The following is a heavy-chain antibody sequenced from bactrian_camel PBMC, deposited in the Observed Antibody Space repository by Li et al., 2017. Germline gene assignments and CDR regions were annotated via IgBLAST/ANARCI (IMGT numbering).Heavy chain of an antibody. CDR2: IVSDDRT. J-gene: IGHJ4*01. CDR3: TAGDVGYCTRGFNH. D-gene: IGHD1*01. V-gene: IGHV3S53*01. Sequence: HVQLVESGGGSVQPGGSLNVSRTASGFTTGLTLESKCMGWFRQTPGKELEGVAVIVSDDRTTYAESVSGRFTISRDNDKNTLFLEMNSLKPEDTAMCHCTAGDVGYCTRGFNHWGQGTQVTVS. CDR1: GFTTGLTLESKC.